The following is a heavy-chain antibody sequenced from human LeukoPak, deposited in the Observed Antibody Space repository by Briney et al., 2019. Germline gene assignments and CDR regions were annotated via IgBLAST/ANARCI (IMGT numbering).Heavy chain of an antibody. CDR3: TRGRAVAGSEPQVGIFDY. CDR2: INPNSGGT. Sequence: ASVKVSCKASGYTFTGYYMHWVRQAPGQGLEWMGWINPNSGGTKYAQKFQGRVTMTRDTSITTAYMELGRLRSDDTAVYHCTRGRAVAGSEPQVGIFDYWGQGTLVTVSS. D-gene: IGHD6-19*01. J-gene: IGHJ4*02. V-gene: IGHV1-2*02. CDR1: GYTFTGYY.